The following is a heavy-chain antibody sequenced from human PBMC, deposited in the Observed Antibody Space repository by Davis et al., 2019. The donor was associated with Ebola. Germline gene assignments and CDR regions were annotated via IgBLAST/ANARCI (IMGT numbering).Heavy chain of an antibody. CDR1: GFTFSSYW. CDR3: ARGSYNVLLWFGRSYYFDY. Sequence: PGGSLRLSCAASGFTFSSYWMSWVRQAPGKGLEWVANINEDGSEKYYVDSVKGRFTISRDNAKNSLYLQMNSLRDEDTAVYYCARGSYNVLLWFGRSYYFDYWGQGTLVTVSS. V-gene: IGHV3-7*01. J-gene: IGHJ4*02. CDR2: INEDGSEK. D-gene: IGHD3-10*01.